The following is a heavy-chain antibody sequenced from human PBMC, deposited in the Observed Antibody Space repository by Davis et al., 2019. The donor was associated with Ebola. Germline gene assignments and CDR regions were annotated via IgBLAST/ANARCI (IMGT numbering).Heavy chain of an antibody. CDR2: IYYSGST. Sequence: SETLSPTFPLPGGSISSGGYSWSWIRQHPGKGLEWIGYIYYSGSTYYNPSLKSRVTISVDTSKNQFSLKLSSVTAADTAVYYCARSMIVEPFDYWGQGTLVTVSS. CDR3: ARSMIVEPFDY. V-gene: IGHV4-31*03. D-gene: IGHD3-22*01. J-gene: IGHJ4*02. CDR1: GGSISSGGYS.